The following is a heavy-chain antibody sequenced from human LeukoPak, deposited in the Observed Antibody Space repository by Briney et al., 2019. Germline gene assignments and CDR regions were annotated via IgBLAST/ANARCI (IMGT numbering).Heavy chain of an antibody. CDR3: ARSYCSGGSCEREGAFDI. CDR1: GYTFTSYG. V-gene: IGHV1-18*01. Sequence: ASVKVSCKASGYTFTSYGISWVRQAPGQGREGMGWISAYNGNTNYAQKLQGRVTMTTDTSTSTAYMELRSLRSDDTAVYYCARSYCSGGSCEREGAFDIWGQGTMVTVSS. CDR2: ISAYNGNT. J-gene: IGHJ3*02. D-gene: IGHD2-15*01.